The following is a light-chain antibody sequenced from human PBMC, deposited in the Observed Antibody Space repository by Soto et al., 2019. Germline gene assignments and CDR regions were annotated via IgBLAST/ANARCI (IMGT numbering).Light chain of an antibody. V-gene: IGKV3-15*01. CDR1: QSVSSN. J-gene: IGKJ5*01. CDR3: QQRSNWPPIT. CDR2: GAS. Sequence: EIEMTQSPAPLSVSPGERATLSCRASQSVSSNLAWYQQKPGQAPRLLIYGASTRATGIPARFSGSGSGTDFTLTISSLEPEDFAVHYCQQRSNWPPITFGQGTRLEIK.